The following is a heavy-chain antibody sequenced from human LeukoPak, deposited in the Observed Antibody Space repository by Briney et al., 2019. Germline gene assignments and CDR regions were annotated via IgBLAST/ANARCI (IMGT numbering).Heavy chain of an antibody. V-gene: IGHV1-2*06. CDR2: INPNSGGT. J-gene: IGHJ3*02. Sequence: ASVKVSCKASGYTFTSYAMNWVRQAPGQGLEWMGRINPNSGGTNYAQKFQGRVTMTRDTSISTAYMELSRLRSDDTAVYYCARGRRAAAGTWAFDIWGQGTMVTVSS. CDR1: GYTFTSYA. D-gene: IGHD6-13*01. CDR3: ARGRRAAAGTWAFDI.